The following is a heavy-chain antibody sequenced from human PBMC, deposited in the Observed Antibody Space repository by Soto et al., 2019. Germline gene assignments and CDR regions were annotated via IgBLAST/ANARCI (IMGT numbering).Heavy chain of an antibody. CDR1: GFTFSNAW. D-gene: IGHD6-19*01. CDR2: IKSKTDGGTT. CDR3: TTRIAVAGGGYFDY. Sequence: GGSLRLSCAASGFTFSNAWMSWVRQAPGKGLEWVGRIKSKTDGGTTDYAAPVKGRFTISRDDSKNTLYLQMNSLKTEDTAVYYCTTRIAVAGGGYFDYGGKETLVTVSS. V-gene: IGHV3-15*01. J-gene: IGHJ4*02.